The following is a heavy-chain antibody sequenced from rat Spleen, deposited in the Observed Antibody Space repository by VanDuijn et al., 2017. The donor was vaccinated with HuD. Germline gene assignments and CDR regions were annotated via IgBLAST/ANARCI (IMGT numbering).Heavy chain of an antibody. Sequence: EVQLVESGGGLVQPGGSLQVSCAASGFIFNNYDMAWVRQTPTKGLEWVASISPSGGGTYYRDSVKGRFTVSRDNAKSTLYLQMDSLRSEDTATYYCARHLNYFDYWGQGVMVTVSS. CDR3: ARHLNYFDY. CDR2: ISPSGGGT. CDR1: GFIFNNYD. V-gene: IGHV5-25*01. J-gene: IGHJ2*01.